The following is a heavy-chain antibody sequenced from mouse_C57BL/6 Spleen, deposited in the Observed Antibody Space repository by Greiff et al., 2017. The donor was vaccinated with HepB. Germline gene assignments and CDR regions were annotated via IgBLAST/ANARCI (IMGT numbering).Heavy chain of an antibody. Sequence: EVMLVESGGGLVKPGGSLKLSCAASGFTFSSYAMSWVRQTPEKRLEWVATISDGGSYTYYPDNVKGRFTISRDNAKNNLYLQMSHLKSEDTAMYYCARRVVYYGNYVYFDYWGQGTTLTVSS. CDR2: ISDGGSYT. V-gene: IGHV5-4*03. J-gene: IGHJ2*01. CDR3: ARRVVYYGNYVYFDY. D-gene: IGHD2-1*01. CDR1: GFTFSSYA.